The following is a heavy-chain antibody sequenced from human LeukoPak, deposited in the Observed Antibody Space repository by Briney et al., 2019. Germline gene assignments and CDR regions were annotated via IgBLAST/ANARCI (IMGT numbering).Heavy chain of an antibody. CDR2: IIPILGIA. V-gene: IGHV1-69*04. CDR3: ASTGRDGYKFDY. CDR1: GGTFSSYA. Sequence: ASVKVSCKASGGTFSSYANSWVRQAPGQGLEWMGRIIPILGIANYAQKFQGRVTITADKSTSTAYMELSSLRSEDTAVYYCASTGRDGYKFDYWGQGTLVTVSS. D-gene: IGHD5-24*01. J-gene: IGHJ4*02.